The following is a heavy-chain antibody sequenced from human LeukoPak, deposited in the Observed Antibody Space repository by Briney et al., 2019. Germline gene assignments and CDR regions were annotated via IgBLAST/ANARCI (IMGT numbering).Heavy chain of an antibody. CDR3: ARVTGAAAGIYCYYHYMDV. J-gene: IGHJ6*03. CDR1: GGSISSYY. Sequence: PSETLSLTCTVSGGSISSYYWSWIRQPAGKGLEWIGRIYTSGSTNYNPSLKSRVTMSVDMSKNQFSLKLSSVTAADTAVYYCARVTGAAAGIYCYYHYMDVWGKGTTVTVSS. CDR2: IYTSGST. D-gene: IGHD6-13*01. V-gene: IGHV4-4*07.